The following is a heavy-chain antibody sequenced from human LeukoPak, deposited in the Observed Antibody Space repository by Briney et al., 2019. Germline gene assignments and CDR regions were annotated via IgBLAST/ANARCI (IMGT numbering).Heavy chain of an antibody. D-gene: IGHD5-12*01. Sequence: VASVKVSCKASGYTFTGHYMHWVRQAPGQGLEWMGWINPNSGGTTYAQKFLGRVTMTRDTSISTAYMELSRLRSDDTAVYYCARSTDIVATSGADYWGQGALVTVSS. CDR3: ARSTDIVATSGADY. CDR2: INPNSGGT. J-gene: IGHJ4*02. V-gene: IGHV1-2*02. CDR1: GYTFTGHY.